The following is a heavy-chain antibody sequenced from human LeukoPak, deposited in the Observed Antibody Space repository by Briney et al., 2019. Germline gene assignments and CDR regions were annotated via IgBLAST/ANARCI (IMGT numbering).Heavy chain of an antibody. Sequence: ASVKVPCKASGYTFTGYYMHWVRQAPGQGLEWMGWINPNSGGTNFAQKFQGRVTMTRDTSISTAYMELSRLRSDDTAVYYCARGQPRIAVAGTPIDYWGQGTLVTVSS. V-gene: IGHV1-2*02. CDR2: INPNSGGT. CDR1: GYTFTGYY. D-gene: IGHD6-19*01. CDR3: ARGQPRIAVAGTPIDY. J-gene: IGHJ4*02.